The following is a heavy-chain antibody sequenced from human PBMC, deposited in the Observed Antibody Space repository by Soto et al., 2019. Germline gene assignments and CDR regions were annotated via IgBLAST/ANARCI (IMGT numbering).Heavy chain of an antibody. V-gene: IGHV4-39*07. CDR3: ARGVIDYYFDY. CDR2: IYYSGST. Sequence: ASGTLSLTFTVSGGSISSNSYYWGWFRRPPGKGMEWIGSIYYSGSTYYNPSLKSRVTISVDTSKNQFSLKLSSVTAADTAVYYCARGVIDYYFDYWGQGTLVTVSS. D-gene: IGHD4-4*01. J-gene: IGHJ4*02. CDR1: GGSISSNSYY.